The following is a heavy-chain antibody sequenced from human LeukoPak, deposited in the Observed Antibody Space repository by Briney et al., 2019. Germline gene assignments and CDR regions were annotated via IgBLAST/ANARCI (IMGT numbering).Heavy chain of an antibody. CDR3: ARDRVYYDFWSGYYGMDV. J-gene: IGHJ6*02. D-gene: IGHD3-3*01. Sequence: PGGSLRLSCAASGFTFSSYWMSWVRQAPGKGLEWVANIKQDGSEKYYVDSVKGRFTISRDNAKNSLYLQMNSLRAEDTAVYYCARDRVYYDFWSGYYGMDVWGQGTTVTVSS. CDR1: GFTFSSYW. CDR2: IKQDGSEK. V-gene: IGHV3-7*03.